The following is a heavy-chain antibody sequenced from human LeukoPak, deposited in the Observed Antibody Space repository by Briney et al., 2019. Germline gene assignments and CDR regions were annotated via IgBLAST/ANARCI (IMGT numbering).Heavy chain of an antibody. J-gene: IGHJ4*02. Sequence: SETLSLTCTVSGGXISSSYCSWIRQPPGKGLEWIAYIYHSGNTNYNPSLKSRVTLSEDTSKNQFSLMLSSVTAADTAVYYCARHSVSSDWSSFDYWGQGTLVTVSS. CDR2: IYHSGNT. V-gene: IGHV4-59*08. CDR1: GGXISSSY. CDR3: ARHSVSSDWSSFDY. D-gene: IGHD6-19*01.